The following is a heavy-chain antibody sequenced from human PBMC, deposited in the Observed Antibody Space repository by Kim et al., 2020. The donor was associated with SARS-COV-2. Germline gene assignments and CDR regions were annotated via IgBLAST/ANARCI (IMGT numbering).Heavy chain of an antibody. CDR2: ISSSGSNI. J-gene: IGHJ4*02. CDR1: GFIFSSYE. D-gene: IGHD2-15*01. CDR3: SSSPVMTPSPSGYCDGGSCYFGDY. V-gene: IGHV3-48*03. Sequence: GGSLRLSCAASGFIFSSYEMNWVRQAPGKGLEWVSHISSSGSNIFYADSVKGRFTISRDNAKNALYLQMTSLRAEDTALYYCSSSPVMTPSPSGYCDGGSCYFGDYWGQGTHVPVSS.